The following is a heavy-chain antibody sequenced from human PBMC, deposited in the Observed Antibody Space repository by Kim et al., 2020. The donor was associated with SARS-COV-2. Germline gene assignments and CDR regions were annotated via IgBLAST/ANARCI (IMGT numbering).Heavy chain of an antibody. CDR2: ISYDGSNK. J-gene: IGHJ4*02. CDR3: ARGLSDMVRGGVDY. Sequence: GGSLRLSCAASGFTFSSYAIHWVRQAPGKGLEWVGVISYDGSNKYYADSVKGRFISRDNSKNTLYLQMNSLRAEDTAVYYCARGLSDMVRGGVDYWGQGTLVTVSS. V-gene: IGHV3-30*04. D-gene: IGHD3-10*01. CDR1: GFTFSSYA.